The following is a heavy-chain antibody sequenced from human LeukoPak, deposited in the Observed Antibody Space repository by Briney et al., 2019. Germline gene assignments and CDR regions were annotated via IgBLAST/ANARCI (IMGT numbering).Heavy chain of an antibody. Sequence: PSETLSLTCTVSGGSISSYYWSWIRQPPGKGLEWIGYIYYSGSTNYNPSLKSRVTISVDTSKNQFSLKLSSVTAADTAVYYCARDNYYDSSGYYYASGWFDPWGQGTLVTVSS. CDR1: GGSISSYY. CDR3: ARDNYYDSSGYYYASGWFDP. V-gene: IGHV4-59*01. D-gene: IGHD3-22*01. J-gene: IGHJ5*02. CDR2: IYYSGST.